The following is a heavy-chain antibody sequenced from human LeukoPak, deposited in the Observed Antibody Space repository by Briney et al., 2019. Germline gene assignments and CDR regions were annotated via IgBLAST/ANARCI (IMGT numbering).Heavy chain of an antibody. CDR3: ARLAYCGGDCYRTTRGYFQH. CDR2: LYPGDSDT. D-gene: IGHD2-21*02. V-gene: IGHV5-51*01. Sequence: GESLKISCKGSGYSFTSYWIGWVRQMPGKGLEWMGILYPGDSDTRYSPSFQGQVTISADKSISTAYLQWSSLKASDTAIYYCARLAYCGGDCYRTTRGYFQHWGQGTLVTVSS. CDR1: GYSFTSYW. J-gene: IGHJ1*01.